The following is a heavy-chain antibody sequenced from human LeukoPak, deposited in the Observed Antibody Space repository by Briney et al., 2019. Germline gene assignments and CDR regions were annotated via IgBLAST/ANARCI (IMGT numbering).Heavy chain of an antibody. V-gene: IGHV1-69*13. CDR1: GGTFSSYA. J-gene: IGHJ6*03. D-gene: IGHD2-2*01. CDR2: IIPIFGTA. CDR3: AREKGVVPAARASYYYMDV. Sequence: ASVKVSCKASGGTFSSYAISWVRQAPGQGLEWMGGIIPIFGTANYAQKFQGRVTITADESTSTAYMELSSLRSEDTAVYYCAREKGVVPAARASYYYMDVWGKGTTVTISS.